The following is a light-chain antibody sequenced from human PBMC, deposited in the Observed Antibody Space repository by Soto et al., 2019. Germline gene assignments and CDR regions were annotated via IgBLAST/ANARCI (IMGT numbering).Light chain of an antibody. CDR3: QQYFDVPFT. Sequence: DIVMTQSPDSLAVSLGERATINCKSSQSVLYRSNNKNHLAWYQQKPGQPPKLVIYWASTRESGVPERFSGSGSGTDFTLTISSLEAEDVAFYWCQQYFDVPFTFGGGTKV. J-gene: IGKJ4*01. V-gene: IGKV4-1*01. CDR1: QSVLYRSNNKNH. CDR2: WAS.